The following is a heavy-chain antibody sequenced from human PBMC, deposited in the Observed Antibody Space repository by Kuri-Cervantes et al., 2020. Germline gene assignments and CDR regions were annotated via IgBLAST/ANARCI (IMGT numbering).Heavy chain of an antibody. CDR2: ISYDGSNK. D-gene: IGHD5-12*01. CDR1: GFTFSSYA. CDR3: AKDQGSGYDLYYYHGMDV. Sequence: GESLKISCAASGFTFSSYAMHWVRQAPGKGLEWVAVISYDGSNKYYADSVKGRFTISRDNSKNTLYLQMNSLRAEDTAVYYCAKDQGSGYDLYYYHGMDVWGQGTTVTVSS. J-gene: IGHJ6*02. V-gene: IGHV3-30-3*01.